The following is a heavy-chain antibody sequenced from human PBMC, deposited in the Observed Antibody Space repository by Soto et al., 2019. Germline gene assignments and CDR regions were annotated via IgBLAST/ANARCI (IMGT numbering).Heavy chain of an antibody. CDR1: GYTFTSYG. CDR2: VNAYNGNT. D-gene: IGHD6-19*01. V-gene: IGHV1-18*01. Sequence: QVELVQCEAEVKKPGASVKVSCKASGYTFTSYGISWVRQAPGQGLEWMGWVNAYNGNTNYAQKFQGRVTMTTDTSTSTAYMELRSLRSDDTAVYYCAREAVSGRTGFDYWGQGTLVTVSS. CDR3: AREAVSGRTGFDY. J-gene: IGHJ4*02.